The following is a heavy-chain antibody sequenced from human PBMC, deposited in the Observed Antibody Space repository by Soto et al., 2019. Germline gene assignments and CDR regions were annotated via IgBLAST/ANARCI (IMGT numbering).Heavy chain of an antibody. J-gene: IGHJ6*02. Sequence: QVQLQESGPGLVKPSETLSLTCTVSGGSISSYYWSWIRQPPGKGLEWIGYIYYSGSTNYNPSLKRRVTISVDTSKNQFSLKLSSVTAADTAVYYCARFGGTMVRGVIDYYYGMDVWGQGTTVTVSS. V-gene: IGHV4-59*01. D-gene: IGHD3-10*01. CDR2: IYYSGST. CDR3: ARFGGTMVRGVIDYYYGMDV. CDR1: GGSISSYY.